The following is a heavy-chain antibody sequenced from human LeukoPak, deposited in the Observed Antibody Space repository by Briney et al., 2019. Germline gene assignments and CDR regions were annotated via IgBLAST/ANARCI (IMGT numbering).Heavy chain of an antibody. J-gene: IGHJ4*02. D-gene: IGHD6-13*01. CDR2: IWYDGTNK. Sequence: PGRSLRLSCAASGFTFSSYGMHWVRQAPGKGLEWVAVIWYDGTNKYYADSVKGRFTISRDNSKNTLYLQMNSLRAEDTAVYYCAKDSVVYSSSWYCDYWGQGTLVTVSS. CDR1: GFTFSSYG. V-gene: IGHV3-33*06. CDR3: AKDSVVYSSSWYCDY.